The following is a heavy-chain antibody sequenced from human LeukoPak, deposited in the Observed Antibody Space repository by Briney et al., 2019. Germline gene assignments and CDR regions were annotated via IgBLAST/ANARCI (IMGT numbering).Heavy chain of an antibody. CDR3: ARVMYYYDSSGPIGAFDI. Sequence: GESLKISCKGSGYSFTSYWIGWVRQMPGKGLEWMGIIYPGDSDTRYSPSFQGQVTISADKSIGTAYLQWSSLKASDTATYYCARVMYYYDSSGPIGAFDIWGQGTMVTVSS. CDR1: GYSFTSYW. CDR2: IYPGDSDT. D-gene: IGHD3-22*01. V-gene: IGHV5-51*01. J-gene: IGHJ3*02.